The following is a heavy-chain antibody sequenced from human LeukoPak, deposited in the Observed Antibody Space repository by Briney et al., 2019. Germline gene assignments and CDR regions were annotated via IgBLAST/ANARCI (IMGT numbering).Heavy chain of an antibody. J-gene: IGHJ4*02. CDR3: ARDLGINTGWYGFDS. V-gene: IGHV4-4*07. CDR1: GGSINVDYNTDY. CDR2: IHASEIT. Sequence: PSETLSLTCNVSGGSINVDYNTDYWSWIRRPAGKGLEWIGRIHASEITSYNPSFRGRVTVSLDKSMNQVSLHLASVTAADTAVYYCARDLGINTGWYGFDSWGLGILVTVSS. D-gene: IGHD6-19*01.